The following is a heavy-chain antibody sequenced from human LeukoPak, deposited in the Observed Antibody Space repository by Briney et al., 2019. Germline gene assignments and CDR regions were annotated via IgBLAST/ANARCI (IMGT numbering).Heavy chain of an antibody. D-gene: IGHD4-23*01. V-gene: IGHV3-23*01. CDR3: AKSTVMTTVVTPAFDS. Sequence: GGSLRLSCAASGFTFSTYAMSWVRQAPGKGLEWVSAISASTRSTCYADSVKGRFTIPRDNSKNTLSLQMNGMRAEDTAVYFCAKSTVMTTVVTPAFDSWGQGTLVTVSS. J-gene: IGHJ4*02. CDR1: GFTFSTYA. CDR2: ISASTRST.